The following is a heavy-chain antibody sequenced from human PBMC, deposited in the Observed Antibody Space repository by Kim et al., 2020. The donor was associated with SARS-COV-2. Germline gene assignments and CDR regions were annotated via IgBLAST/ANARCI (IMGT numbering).Heavy chain of an antibody. V-gene: IGHV3-21*01. J-gene: IGHJ4*02. CDR3: ARDTYYDFWSGYSHYYFDY. CDR1: GFTFSSYS. D-gene: IGHD3-3*01. Sequence: GGSLRLSCAASGFTFSSYSMNWVRQAPGKGLEWVSSISSSSSYIYYADSVTGRFTISRDNAKNSLYLQMNSLRAEDTAVYYCARDTYYDFWSGYSHYYFDYWGQGTLVTVSS. CDR2: ISSSSSYI.